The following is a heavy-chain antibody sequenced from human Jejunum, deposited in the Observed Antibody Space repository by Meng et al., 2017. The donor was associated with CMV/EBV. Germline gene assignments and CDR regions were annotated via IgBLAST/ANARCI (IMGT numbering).Heavy chain of an antibody. CDR3: AKVTSSRTMDPGTRSGQYYATDV. CDR2: IRYDGSNK. Sequence: HWVRQAPGKGLEWVAIIRYDGSNKNYLHSVRGRFTISRDDSKNTLYLQMNNLRGDDTAIYYCAKVTSSRTMDPGTRSGQYYATDVWGQGTTVTVSS. D-gene: IGHD2-2*01. J-gene: IGHJ6*02. V-gene: IGHV3-30*02.